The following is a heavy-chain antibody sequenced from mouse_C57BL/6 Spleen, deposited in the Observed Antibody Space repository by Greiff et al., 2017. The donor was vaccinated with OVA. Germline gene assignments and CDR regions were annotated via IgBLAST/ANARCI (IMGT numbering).Heavy chain of an antibody. J-gene: IGHJ2*01. Sequence: VQLQQPGAELVKPGASVKMSCKASGYTFTGYWITWVKQRPGQGLEWIGDIYPGSGSTNYNEKFKSKATLTVDLSSSTAYTQLSSLTSEYSAVYYCAREFYDGISYYFDYWGQGTTLTVSS. D-gene: IGHD2-1*01. CDR1: GYTFTGYW. CDR2: IYPGSGST. CDR3: AREFYDGISYYFDY. V-gene: IGHV1-55*01.